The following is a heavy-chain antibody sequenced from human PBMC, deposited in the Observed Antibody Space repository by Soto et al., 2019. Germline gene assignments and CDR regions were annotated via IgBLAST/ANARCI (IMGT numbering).Heavy chain of an antibody. CDR2: ITPFKSDT. CDR3: ARYPFAGSDAFDI. J-gene: IGHJ3*02. CDR1: GYTFTFRY. Sequence: SVKVSCKASGYTFTFRYLHWVRQAPGQALEWMGWITPFKSDTNYAQKFQDRVTITRDRSVSTAYMELSNLRSDDTAMYYCARYPFAGSDAFDIWGQGTRVTFS. D-gene: IGHD1-1*01. V-gene: IGHV1-45*02.